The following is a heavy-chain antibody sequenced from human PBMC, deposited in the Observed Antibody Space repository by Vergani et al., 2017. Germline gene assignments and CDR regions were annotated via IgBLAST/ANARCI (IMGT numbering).Heavy chain of an antibody. J-gene: IGHJ3*02. CDR1: GYSFTSYW. Sequence: EVQLVQSGAEVKKPGESLKISCKGSGYSFTSYWIGWVRQMPGKGLEWMGIIYPGDSDTRYSPSFQGQVTISADKSISTAYLQWSSLKASDTAMYYCARGGVPIEYSTPGCAFDIWGQGTMVTVSS. CDR3: ARGGVPIEYSTPGCAFDI. D-gene: IGHD6-6*01. CDR2: IYPGDSDT. V-gene: IGHV5-51*01.